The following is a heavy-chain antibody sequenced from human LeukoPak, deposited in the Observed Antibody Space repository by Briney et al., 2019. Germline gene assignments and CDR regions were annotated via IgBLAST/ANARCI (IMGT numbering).Heavy chain of an antibody. CDR2: ISGSGGST. CDR3: AKDSAGYSSSWYVIESNWFDP. CDR1: GFTFSSYA. D-gene: IGHD6-13*01. V-gene: IGHV3-23*01. J-gene: IGHJ5*02. Sequence: GGSLRLSCAASGFTFSSYAMSWVRQAPGKGLEWVSAISGSGGSTYYADSVKGRFTISRDNSKNTLYLQMNSLRAEDTAVYYCAKDSAGYSSSWYVIESNWFDPWGQGTLVTVSS.